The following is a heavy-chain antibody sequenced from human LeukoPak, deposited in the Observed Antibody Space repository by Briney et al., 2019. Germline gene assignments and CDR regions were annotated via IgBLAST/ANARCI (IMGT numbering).Heavy chain of an antibody. CDR3: ATYSSSGIDY. CDR1: GGSISSGSYY. V-gene: IGHV4-61*02. J-gene: IGHJ4*02. CDR2: IYTSGST. Sequence: PSQTLSLTCTVSGGSISSGSYYWSWIRQPAGKGLEWIGRIYTSGSTNYNPSLKSRVTISVDTSKNQFSLKLSSVTAADTAVYYCATYSSSGIDYWGQGTLVTVSS. D-gene: IGHD6-6*01.